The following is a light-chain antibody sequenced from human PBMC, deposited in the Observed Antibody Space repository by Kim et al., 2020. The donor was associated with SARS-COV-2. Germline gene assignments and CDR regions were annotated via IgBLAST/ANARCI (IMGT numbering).Light chain of an antibody. J-gene: IGLJ1*01. CDR1: KLGDKY. Sequence: SSELTQPPSVSVSPGQTASITCSGDKLGDKYACWYQQKPGQSPVLVIYQDSKRPSGIPERFSGSNSGNTATLTISGTQAMDEADYYCQAWDSSTAFYVFGTGTKVTV. CDR3: QAWDSSTAFYV. CDR2: QDS. V-gene: IGLV3-1*01.